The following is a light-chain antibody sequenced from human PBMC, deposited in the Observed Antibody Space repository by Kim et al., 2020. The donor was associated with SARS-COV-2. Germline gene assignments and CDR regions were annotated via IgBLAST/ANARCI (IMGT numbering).Light chain of an antibody. CDR3: QQYNNWLMYT. J-gene: IGKJ2*01. CDR2: GAS. CDR1: QSVSSN. Sequence: VSHGERATLSCRASQSVSSNLAWYQQKPGQAPRLLIYGASTRATGIPARFSGSGSGTEFTLTISSLQSEDFAVYYCQQYNNWLMYTFGQGTKLEI. V-gene: IGKV3-15*01.